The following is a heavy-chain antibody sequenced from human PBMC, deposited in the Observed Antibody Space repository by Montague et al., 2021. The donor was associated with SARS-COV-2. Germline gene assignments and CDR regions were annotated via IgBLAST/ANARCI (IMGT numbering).Heavy chain of an antibody. CDR2: ISCDGSNK. V-gene: IGHV3-30*03. D-gene: IGHD3-3*01. J-gene: IGHJ6*02. CDR3: AGSLLEYYGMDV. CDR1: GFTFSSYG. Sequence: SLRLSCAASGFTFSSYGMHWVRQAPGKGLEWVAVISCDGSNKYYADSVKGRFTISRDNSKNTLYLQMNSLRAEDTAVYYCAGSLLEYYGMDVWGQGTTVTVSS.